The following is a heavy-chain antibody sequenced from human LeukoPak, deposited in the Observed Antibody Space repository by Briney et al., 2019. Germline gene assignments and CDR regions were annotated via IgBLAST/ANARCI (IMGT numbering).Heavy chain of an antibody. CDR2: ISSSSSTI. J-gene: IGHJ3*02. D-gene: IGHD4-17*01. CDR3: ARSVLAVTKREGDAFDI. Sequence: LAGGSLRLSCAASGFTFSSYSMNWVRQAPGKGLEWVSCISSSSSTIYYADSVKGRFTISRDNAKNSLYLQMNSLRAEDTAVYYCARSVLAVTKREGDAFDIWGQGTMVTVSS. V-gene: IGHV3-48*04. CDR1: GFTFSSYS.